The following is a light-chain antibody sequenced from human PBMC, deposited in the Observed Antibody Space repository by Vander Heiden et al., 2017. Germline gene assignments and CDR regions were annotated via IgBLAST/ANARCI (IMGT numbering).Light chain of an antibody. CDR2: GNS. V-gene: IGLV1-40*01. CDR1: SSNIGAGYD. Sequence: QSVLTQPTSVSGAPGQRVTISCTGSSSNIGAGYDVPWYQQLPGTAPKLLIYGNSNRPSGVPDRFSGSKSGTSASLAITGLQAEDEADYYCQSYDSSLSGVVFGGGTKLTVL. J-gene: IGLJ2*01. CDR3: QSYDSSLSGVV.